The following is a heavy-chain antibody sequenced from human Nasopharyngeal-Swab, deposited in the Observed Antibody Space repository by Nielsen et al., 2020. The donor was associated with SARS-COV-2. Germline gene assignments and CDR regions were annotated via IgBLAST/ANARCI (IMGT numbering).Heavy chain of an antibody. V-gene: IGHV3-21*01. CDR2: ISSSSSYI. D-gene: IGHD2-2*01. CDR3: ARVFCSSTSCYPGLLRYYYYGMDV. J-gene: IGHJ6*02. Sequence: GESLKIHCAASGFPFRSYSMNRVRQAPGKGLEGGSSISSSSSYIYHADSVKGRFTISRDNAKNSLYLQMNSLRAEDTAVYYCARVFCSSTSCYPGLLRYYYYGMDVWGQGTTVTVSS. CDR1: GFPFRSYS.